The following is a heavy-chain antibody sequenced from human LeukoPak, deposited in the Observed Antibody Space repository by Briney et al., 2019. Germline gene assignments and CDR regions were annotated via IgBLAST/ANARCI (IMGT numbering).Heavy chain of an antibody. D-gene: IGHD6-6*01. J-gene: IGHJ4*02. CDR3: AKDITEYGSSSGDY. V-gene: IGHV3-9*01. CDR1: GFTFDDYA. CDR2: ISWNSGSI. Sequence: GGSLRLSCAASGFTFDDYAMHWVRQAPGKGLEWVSGISWNSGSIGYADSVKGRFTISRDNAKNSLYLQMNSLRAEDTALYYCAKDITEYGSSSGDYWGQGTLVTVSS.